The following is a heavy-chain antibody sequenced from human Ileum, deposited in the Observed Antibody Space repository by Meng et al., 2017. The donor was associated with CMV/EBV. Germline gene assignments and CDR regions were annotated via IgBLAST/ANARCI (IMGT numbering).Heavy chain of an antibody. J-gene: IGHJ4*02. D-gene: IGHD5-12*01. V-gene: IGHV3-64*01. CDR1: GFTFSSFA. CDR3: ARVSSSGVDY. Sequence: VQLVESGGGFVQSGGSLRLSCVASGFTFSSFALHWVRQAPGKGLEYVSSINNNGDYTYYANSMKGRFTISRDNSKNTLYLQMGSLRTEDMAVYYCARVSSSGVDYWGQGTLVTVSS. CDR2: INNNGDYT.